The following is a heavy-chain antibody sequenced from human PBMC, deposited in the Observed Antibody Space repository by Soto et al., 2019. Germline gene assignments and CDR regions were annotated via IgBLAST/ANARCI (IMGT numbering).Heavy chain of an antibody. D-gene: IGHD4-17*01. Sequence: QVQLQESGPGLVKPSETLSLTCTVSGGSISSYYWSWIRQPPGKGLEWIGYIYYSGSTNYNPSLKSRVTISVDTSKNQFSLKLSSVTAADTAVYYCAREMVVYYYGDYVHYFDYWGQGTLVTVSS. CDR3: AREMVVYYYGDYVHYFDY. CDR1: GGSISSYY. CDR2: IYYSGST. J-gene: IGHJ4*02. V-gene: IGHV4-59*01.